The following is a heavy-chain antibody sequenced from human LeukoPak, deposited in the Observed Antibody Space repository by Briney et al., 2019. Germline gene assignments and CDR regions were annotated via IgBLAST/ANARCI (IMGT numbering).Heavy chain of an antibody. V-gene: IGHV3-7*01. J-gene: IGHJ6*03. CDR3: VKGSFYYMDV. Sequence: GGSLRLSCAVSGFTFSSYWMSWVRQAPGKGLEWVANIKQDGSKIYYVDSVKGRFTISRDNAKNSLYLQMNSLRAEDTAVYYCVKGSFYYMDVWGKGTTVTIPS. CDR1: GFTFSSYW. CDR2: IKQDGSKI.